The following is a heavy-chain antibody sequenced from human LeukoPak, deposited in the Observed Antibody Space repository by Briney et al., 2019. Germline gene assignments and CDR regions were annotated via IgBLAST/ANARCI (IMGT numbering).Heavy chain of an antibody. CDR3: AKGGRGGDCTSANCTNWFGP. Sequence: GGSLRLSCAASGFTFSTYALTWVRQAPGKGLEWVSTIGGSGGVTYYADSVKGRFTISRDNSKNTLYLQMNSLRAEDTAVYYCAKGGRGGDCTSANCTNWFGPWGQGTLVTVSS. J-gene: IGHJ5*02. CDR2: IGGSGGVT. D-gene: IGHD2-2*01. CDR1: GFTFSTYA. V-gene: IGHV3-23*01.